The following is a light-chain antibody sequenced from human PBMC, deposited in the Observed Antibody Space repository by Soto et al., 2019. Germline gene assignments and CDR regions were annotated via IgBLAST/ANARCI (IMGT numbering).Light chain of an antibody. V-gene: IGKV1-5*01. Sequence: IQMTQSPSTLSASVGDRVTITCRASQSLGSWLAWYQQKPGKAPKLLIYDASNLESGVPSRFSSSGSGTEFTLTISSLQPDDFATYYCQRYNSYPITFGQGTRLEI. CDR2: DAS. CDR3: QRYNSYPIT. CDR1: QSLGSW. J-gene: IGKJ5*01.